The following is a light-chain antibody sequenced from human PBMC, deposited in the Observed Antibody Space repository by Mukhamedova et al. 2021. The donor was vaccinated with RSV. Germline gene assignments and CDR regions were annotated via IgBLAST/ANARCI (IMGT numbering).Light chain of an antibody. V-gene: IGLV3-21*04. CDR2: YND. J-gene: IGLJ2*01. CDR3: QVWDSNTEHVV. Sequence: QWYQRRVHGQAPLLVIFYNDGRPSGIPERFSGSNAGNTATLIISRVEAGDEADYYCQVWDSNTEHVVFGGGTKLTVL.